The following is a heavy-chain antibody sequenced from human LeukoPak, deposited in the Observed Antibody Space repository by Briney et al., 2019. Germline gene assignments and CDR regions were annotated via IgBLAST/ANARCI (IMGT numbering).Heavy chain of an antibody. CDR2: IYSGGST. CDR1: GFTVSSNY. D-gene: IGHD1-1*01. CDR3: ARDGSSVHAFDI. Sequence: GSLRLSCAASGFTVSSNYMSWVRQAPGKGLEWVSVIYSGGSTYYAGSVKGRFTISRDNSKNTLYLQMNSLRAEDTAVYYCARDGSSVHAFDIWGQGTMVTVSS. J-gene: IGHJ3*02. V-gene: IGHV3-53*01.